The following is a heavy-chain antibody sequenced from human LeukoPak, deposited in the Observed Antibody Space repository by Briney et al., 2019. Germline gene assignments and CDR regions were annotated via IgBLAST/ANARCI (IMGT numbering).Heavy chain of an antibody. CDR3: ARDRSPGWFDP. CDR1: GFTFSSNW. CDR2: ISSDGSST. V-gene: IGHV3-74*01. Sequence: GGSLRLSCAASGFTFSSNWMHWVRQAPGKGLVWVSRISSDGSSTSYADSVKGRFTISRDNAKNTLYLQMNTLRAEDTALYYCARDRSPGWFDPWGQGTLVTVSS. J-gene: IGHJ5*02.